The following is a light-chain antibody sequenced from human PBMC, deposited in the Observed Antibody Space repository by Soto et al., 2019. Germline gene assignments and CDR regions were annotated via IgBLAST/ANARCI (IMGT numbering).Light chain of an antibody. V-gene: IGLV2-14*01. CDR1: GSDVGSYKY. CDR2: EVS. J-gene: IGLJ1*01. CDR3: SSYTSISSLGV. Sequence: QLVLTQPASVSGSPGQSITISCTGTGSDVGSYKYVSWYQQHPGKAPKLIIFEVSNRPSGVSDRFSGSKSGNTASLTISGLQAEDEADYYCSSYTSISSLGVFGTGTKLTVL.